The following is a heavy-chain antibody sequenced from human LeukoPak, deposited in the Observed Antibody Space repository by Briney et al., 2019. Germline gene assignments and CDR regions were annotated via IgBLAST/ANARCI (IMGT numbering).Heavy chain of an antibody. D-gene: IGHD6-19*01. Sequence: GRSLRLSCAASGFTFSSYGMHWVRQAPGKGLEWVAVIWYDGSNKCYADSVKGRFTISRDNSKNTLYLQMNSLRAEDTAVYYCARGDSSGWYDWFDPWGQGTLVTVSS. J-gene: IGHJ5*02. CDR2: IWYDGSNK. V-gene: IGHV3-33*01. CDR1: GFTFSSYG. CDR3: ARGDSSGWYDWFDP.